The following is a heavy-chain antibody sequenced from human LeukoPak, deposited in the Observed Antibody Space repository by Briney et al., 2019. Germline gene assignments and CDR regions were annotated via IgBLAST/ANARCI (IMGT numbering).Heavy chain of an antibody. CDR2: IYYSGST. J-gene: IGHJ4*02. D-gene: IGHD3-10*01. CDR3: ERLSGSYLLCDY. V-gene: IGHV4-39*01. Sequence: SETLSLTCTVSGGSISSSSYYWGWIRQPPGKGLEWIGSIYYSGSTYYNPSLKSRVTISVDTSKNQFSLKLSSVTAADTAVYYCERLSGSYLLCDYWGQGTLVTVSS. CDR1: GGSISSSSYY.